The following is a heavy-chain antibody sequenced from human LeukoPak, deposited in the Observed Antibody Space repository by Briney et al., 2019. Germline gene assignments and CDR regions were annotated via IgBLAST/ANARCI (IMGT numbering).Heavy chain of an antibody. CDR1: GYSISRGYY. CDR3: ARYNLSGYDLDF. D-gene: IGHD5-12*01. V-gene: IGHV4-38-2*02. Sequence: SETLSLTCTVSGYSISRGYYWGWIRQPPGKGLEWIGSIYHTGNTYSNPPLKSRVTISVDTSKNQFSLKLNSVTAADTAVYYCARYNLSGYDLDFCGQGSLVTVSS. CDR2: IYHTGNT. J-gene: IGHJ4*02.